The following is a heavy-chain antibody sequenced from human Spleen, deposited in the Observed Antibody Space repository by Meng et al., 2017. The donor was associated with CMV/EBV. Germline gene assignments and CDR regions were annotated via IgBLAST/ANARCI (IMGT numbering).Heavy chain of an antibody. CDR1: GYSFTSYW. D-gene: IGHD1-26*01. Sequence: GESLKISCKGSGYSFTSYWIGWVRQIPGKGLEWMGIIYPGASETRDSPSFQGQVTISADKSISPAYLQWSSLKASDPAMYYCARANSGSYSHYYYYGMDVWGQGTTVTVSS. CDR2: IYPGASET. J-gene: IGHJ6*02. V-gene: IGHV5-51*01. CDR3: ARANSGSYSHYYYYGMDV.